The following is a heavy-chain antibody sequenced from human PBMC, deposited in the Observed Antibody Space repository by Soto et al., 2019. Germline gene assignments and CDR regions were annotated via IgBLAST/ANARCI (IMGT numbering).Heavy chain of an antibody. CDR3: AREGPRNCSGGSCYSVPADY. CDR2: IWYDGSNK. D-gene: IGHD2-15*01. Sequence: QVQLVESGGGVVQPGRSLRLSCAASGFTFSSYGMHWVRQAPGKGLEWVAVIWYDGSNKYYADSVKGRFTISRENSKNTLYLQMNSLRAEDTAVYYCAREGPRNCSGGSCYSVPADYWGQGTLVTVSS. CDR1: GFTFSSYG. V-gene: IGHV3-33*01. J-gene: IGHJ4*02.